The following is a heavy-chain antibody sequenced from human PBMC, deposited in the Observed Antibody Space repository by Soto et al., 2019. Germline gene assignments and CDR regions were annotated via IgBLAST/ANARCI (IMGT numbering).Heavy chain of an antibody. CDR1: GGSFSGYY. CDR3: ARGCLKQWPCEY. J-gene: IGHJ4*02. CDR2: INHSGST. V-gene: IGHV4-34*01. D-gene: IGHD6-19*01. Sequence: ASETLSLTCAVYGGSFSGYYWSWVRQPPGKGLEWIGEINHSGSTNYNPSLKSRVTISVDTSKNQFSLKLSSVTAADTAVYYCARGCLKQWPCEYWGQGTLVTVSS.